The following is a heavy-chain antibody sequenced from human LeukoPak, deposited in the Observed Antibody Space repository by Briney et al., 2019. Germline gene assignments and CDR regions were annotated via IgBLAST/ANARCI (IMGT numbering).Heavy chain of an antibody. CDR2: INPSGGST. Sequence: ASVKVSCKASGYTFTSYYMHWVRQAPGQGLEWMGIINPSGGSTSYAQKFQGRVTMTRDTSTSTVYMVLSGLRSEDTAVYYCAIVAPYYYYGMDVWGQGTTVTVSS. J-gene: IGHJ6*02. CDR3: AIVAPYYYYGMDV. V-gene: IGHV1-46*01. D-gene: IGHD2-21*01. CDR1: GYTFTSYY.